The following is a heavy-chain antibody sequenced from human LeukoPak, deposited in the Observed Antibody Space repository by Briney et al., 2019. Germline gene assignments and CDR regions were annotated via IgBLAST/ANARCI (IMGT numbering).Heavy chain of an antibody. J-gene: IGHJ5*02. CDR2: TYYRSKWYN. V-gene: IGHV6-1*01. CDR3: TRDVNCSGGSRGCWFDP. D-gene: IGHD2-15*01. CDR1: GDSVSSNSAT. Sequence: SQTFSLTCALSGDSVSSNSATWNWIRQSPSRGLEWLGRTYYRSKWYNDYAVSVKSRITITPDTSKNQFSLQLNSVTPEDTAVYYCTRDVNCSGGSRGCWFDPWGQGTLVTVSS.